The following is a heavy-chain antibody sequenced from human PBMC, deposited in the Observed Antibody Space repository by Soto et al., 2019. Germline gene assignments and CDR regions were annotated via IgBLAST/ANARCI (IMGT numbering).Heavy chain of an antibody. D-gene: IGHD1-1*01. J-gene: IGHJ4*02. Sequence: DVQLLESGGGLAQPGGSLRLSCEASGFIFSHYAMTWVRQAPGKGLEWVSTVAYNGDPYSPDSVKGRFTISRDNSRNTVTLQMTSLGAEDTAVYFCAKTRGTTVPSGTRTFDYWGQGTLVTVSS. CDR3: AKTRGTTVPSGTRTFDY. V-gene: IGHV3-23*01. CDR1: GFIFSHYA. CDR2: VAYNGDP.